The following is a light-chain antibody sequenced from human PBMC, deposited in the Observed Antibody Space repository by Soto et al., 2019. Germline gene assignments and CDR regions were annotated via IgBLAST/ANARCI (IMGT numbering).Light chain of an antibody. CDR3: QQSYSTPIT. Sequence: DIQMTRSPSSLSASIGHRVTITCRASQSISNSLNWYQQKPGKAPKFLIYAASSLESGVPSRFSGSGSGTDFTLTISSLQPEDFASYYCQQSYSTPITFGQGTRLEIK. CDR1: QSISNS. V-gene: IGKV1-39*01. CDR2: AAS. J-gene: IGKJ5*01.